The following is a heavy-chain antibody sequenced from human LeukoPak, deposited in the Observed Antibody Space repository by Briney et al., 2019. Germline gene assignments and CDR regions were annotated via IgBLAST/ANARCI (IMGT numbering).Heavy chain of an antibody. Sequence: GGSLRLSCAASGFTFSSYSMNWVRQAPGKGPKWGSSISSSSTYIYYADSVKGRFTISRDKAKNSLYLQMNSLRAEDTAVYYCARDLTTVTTAVFAYWGQGTLVTVSS. CDR2: ISSSSTYI. J-gene: IGHJ4*02. CDR1: GFTFSSYS. CDR3: ARDLTTVTTAVFAY. V-gene: IGHV3-21*06. D-gene: IGHD4-11*01.